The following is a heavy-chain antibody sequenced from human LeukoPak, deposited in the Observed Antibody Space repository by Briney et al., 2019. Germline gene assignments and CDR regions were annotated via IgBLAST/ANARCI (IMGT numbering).Heavy chain of an antibody. CDR2: ISWNGGST. CDR3: ARDRANRDYFDY. Sequence: GGFLRLSCAASGFTFDDYTMHWVRQAPGKGLEWVSLISWNGGSTYYADSVKGRFTISRDNAKNSLYLQMNSLRAEDTAVYYCARDRANRDYFDYWGQGTLVTVSS. CDR1: GFTFDDYT. V-gene: IGHV3-43*01. J-gene: IGHJ4*02. D-gene: IGHD1/OR15-1a*01.